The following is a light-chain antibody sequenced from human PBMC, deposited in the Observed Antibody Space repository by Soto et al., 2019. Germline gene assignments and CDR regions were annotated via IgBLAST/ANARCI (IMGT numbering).Light chain of an antibody. V-gene: IGKV3-20*01. CDR2: DAS. Sequence: DTVLTQSPGTLSLSPGERATLSCRASQSISGRYFAWYQQKPGQAPRVLIYDASTRATGIPDRFSGSGSGTDFILTISRLEPEDFAVYYCQQYGSAPLTFGGGTKVEIK. CDR3: QQYGSAPLT. J-gene: IGKJ4*01. CDR1: QSISGRY.